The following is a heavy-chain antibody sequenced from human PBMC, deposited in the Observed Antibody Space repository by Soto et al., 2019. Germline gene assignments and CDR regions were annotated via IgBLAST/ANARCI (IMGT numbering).Heavy chain of an antibody. D-gene: IGHD5-12*01. Sequence: GGSLRLSCAASGFIFDDYAMHWVRQAPGKGLEWVSGISWNSGSIGYADSVKGRFTISRDNAKNSLYLQMNSLRAEGTALYYCAKDSGYDYDAFDIWGQGTMVTVSS. CDR3: AKDSGYDYDAFDI. CDR2: ISWNSGSI. V-gene: IGHV3-9*01. CDR1: GFIFDDYA. J-gene: IGHJ3*02.